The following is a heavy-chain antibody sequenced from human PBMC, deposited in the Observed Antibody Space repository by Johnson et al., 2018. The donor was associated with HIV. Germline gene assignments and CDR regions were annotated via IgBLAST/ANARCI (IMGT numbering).Heavy chain of an antibody. CDR3: AKDILAAAGMGDAFDI. J-gene: IGHJ3*02. V-gene: IGHV3-9*01. Sequence: VQLVESGGGVVQPGGSLRLSCAASGFTFDDYAMHWVRQAPGKGLEWVSGISWNSGSIGYAYSVKGRFTISRDNAKNSLYLQMNSLRAEDTALYYCAKDILAAAGMGDAFDIWGQGTTVTVSS. CDR1: GFTFDDYA. D-gene: IGHD6-13*01. CDR2: ISWNSGSI.